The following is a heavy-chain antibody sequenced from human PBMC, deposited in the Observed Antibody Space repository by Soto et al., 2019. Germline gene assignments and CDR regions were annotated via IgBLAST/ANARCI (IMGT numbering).Heavy chain of an antibody. CDR1: GGSFSGYY. CDR3: ARGRSRDGGY. V-gene: IGHV4-34*01. D-gene: IGHD2-2*01. Sequence: QVQLQQWGAGLLKPSETLSLTCAVYGGSFSGYYWSWIRQPPGKGLEWIGEINHSGSTNYNPSLKSRVTISVDTSKNQVSLKLSSVTAADTAVYYCARGRSRDGGYWGQGTLVTVSS. J-gene: IGHJ4*02. CDR2: INHSGST.